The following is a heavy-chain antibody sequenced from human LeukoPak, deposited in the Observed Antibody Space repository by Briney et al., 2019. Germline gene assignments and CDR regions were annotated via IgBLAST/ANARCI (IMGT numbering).Heavy chain of an antibody. CDR1: GYTFTSYY. CDR3: AREGWHYVLWFDP. CDR2: INPSGGST. J-gene: IGHJ5*02. Sequence: ASVKVSCKASGYTFTSYYMHWVRQAPGQGLEWMGIINPSGGSTSYAQKFQGRVTTTRDTSTSTVYMELSSLRSEDTAVYYCAREGWHYVLWFDPWGQGTLVTVSS. D-gene: IGHD1-7*01. V-gene: IGHV1-46*01.